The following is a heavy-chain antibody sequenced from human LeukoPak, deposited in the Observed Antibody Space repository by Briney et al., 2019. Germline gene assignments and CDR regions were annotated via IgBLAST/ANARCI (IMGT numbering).Heavy chain of an antibody. Sequence: GASVKVSCKASGYTFTGYYMHWVRQAPGQGLEWMGWINPNSGGTNYAQKFQGRVTMTRDTSISTAYMELSRLRSDDTAVYYCARDREASIGVGYYYYMDVWGKGTTVTVSS. D-gene: IGHD3-10*01. J-gene: IGHJ6*03. V-gene: IGHV1-2*02. CDR3: ARDREASIGVGYYYYMDV. CDR2: INPNSGGT. CDR1: GYTFTGYY.